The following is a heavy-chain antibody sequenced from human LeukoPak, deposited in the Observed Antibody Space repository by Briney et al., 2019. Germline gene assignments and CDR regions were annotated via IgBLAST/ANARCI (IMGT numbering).Heavy chain of an antibody. J-gene: IGHJ4*02. CDR1: GFIFSDYY. D-gene: IGHD6-13*01. V-gene: IGHV3-11*06. CDR2: ISSDSSYT. CDR3: ARLHSTAAAGTYDY. Sequence: GGSLRLSCAASGFIFSDYYMTWIRQAPGKGLDWISYISSDSSYTRYADSVKGRFTVSRVNAKNSLYLQMNSLRAEDTAVYYCARLHSTAAAGTYDYWGQGTLVTVSS.